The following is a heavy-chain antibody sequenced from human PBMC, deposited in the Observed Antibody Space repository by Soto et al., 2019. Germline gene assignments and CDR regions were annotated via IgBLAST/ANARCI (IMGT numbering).Heavy chain of an antibody. CDR1: GYTFTSYG. V-gene: IGHV1-18*01. CDR3: ARAPLYSTSPKSAFDI. J-gene: IGHJ3*02. D-gene: IGHD6-6*01. Sequence: QVQLVQSGPEVKKPGASVKVSCKASGYTFTSYGISWVRQAPGQGLEWMGWISPYNGNPNYAQKLQGRVTMTTDTSTSTAYMELRSLRSDDTAVFYCARAPLYSTSPKSAFDIWGQGTVVTVSS. CDR2: ISPYNGNP.